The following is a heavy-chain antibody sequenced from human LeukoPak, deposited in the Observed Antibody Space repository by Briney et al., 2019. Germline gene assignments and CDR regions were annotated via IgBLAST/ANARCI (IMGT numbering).Heavy chain of an antibody. Sequence: SVKVSCKASGGTFSSYAISWVRQAPGQGLEWMGRIIPIFGTANYAQKFQGRVTITADKSTSTAYMELSSLRSEDTAVYYCARTYGSGSYYNVDRFDPWGQGTLVTVSS. V-gene: IGHV1-69*06. CDR2: IIPIFGTA. J-gene: IGHJ5*02. CDR3: ARTYGSGSYYNVDRFDP. CDR1: GGTFSSYA. D-gene: IGHD3-10*01.